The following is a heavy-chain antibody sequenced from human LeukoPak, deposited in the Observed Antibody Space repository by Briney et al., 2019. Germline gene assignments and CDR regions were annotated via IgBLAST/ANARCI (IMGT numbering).Heavy chain of an antibody. V-gene: IGHV3-7*01. CDR2: IKQDGSEK. CDR1: GFTFSSYW. J-gene: IGHJ4*02. CDR3: AKSVAWQLDYFDY. D-gene: IGHD6-13*01. Sequence: PGGSLRLSCAASGFTFSSYWMSWVRQAPGKGLEWVANIKQDGSEKYYVDSVKGRFTISRDNAKNSLYLQMNSLRAEDTAVYYCAKSVAWQLDYFDYWGQGTLVTVSS.